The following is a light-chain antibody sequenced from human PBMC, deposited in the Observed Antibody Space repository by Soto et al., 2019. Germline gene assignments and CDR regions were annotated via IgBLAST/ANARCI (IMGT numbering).Light chain of an antibody. CDR3: QQYNSYAGT. Sequence: DIQMTQSPSTLSASVGDRVTITCRASQSISSWLAWYQQKPGKAPKLLIYDASSLESGVPSRFSGSGSGTEFTLTISRLQPDDVANYYCQQYNSYAGTFGQGTKVEIK. J-gene: IGKJ1*01. V-gene: IGKV1-5*01. CDR2: DAS. CDR1: QSISSW.